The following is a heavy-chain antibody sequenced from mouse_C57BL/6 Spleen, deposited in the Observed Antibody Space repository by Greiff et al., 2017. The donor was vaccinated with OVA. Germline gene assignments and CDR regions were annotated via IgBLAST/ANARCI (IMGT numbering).Heavy chain of an antibody. D-gene: IGHD2-5*01. J-gene: IGHJ1*03. CDR1: GFTFSSYA. Sequence: EVKLVESGGGLVKPGGSLKLSCAASGFTFSSYAMSWVRQTPEKRLEWVATISDGGSYTYYPDNVKGRFTISRDNAKNNLYLQMSHLKSEDTAMYYCAREEGYSNYWYFDVWGTGTTVTVSS. CDR3: AREEGYSNYWYFDV. V-gene: IGHV5-4*01. CDR2: ISDGGSYT.